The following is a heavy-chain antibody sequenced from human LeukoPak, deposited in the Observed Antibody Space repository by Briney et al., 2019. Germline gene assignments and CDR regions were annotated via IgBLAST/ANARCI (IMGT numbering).Heavy chain of an antibody. V-gene: IGHV3-23*01. CDR1: GFTLSRNV. CDR2: INGSCAIT. CDR3: AKEVVNFYS. J-gene: IGHJ4*02. Sequence: GGSLRLSCAHPGFTLSRNVTNWVREALEKGLVWVSCINGSCAITYYADSVTRRFTISRDNSKKTLYLQMDSLRVKDTAIYFCAKEVVNFYSWGQETLVTVSS.